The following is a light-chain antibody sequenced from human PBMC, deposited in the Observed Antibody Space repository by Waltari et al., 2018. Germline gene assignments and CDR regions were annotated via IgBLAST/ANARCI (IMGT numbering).Light chain of an antibody. CDR1: SSNIGRNT. CDR3: AAWDDSLNGLYV. CDR2: SNN. V-gene: IGLV1-44*01. Sequence: QSVLTQPPSASGTPGQRVHIPCSGSSSNIGRNTVNWYQKLPGTPPKLLIYSNNQRPSGVPDRFSGSKSGTSASLAISVLQSEDEADYYCAAWDDSLNGLYVFGTGTKVTVL. J-gene: IGLJ1*01.